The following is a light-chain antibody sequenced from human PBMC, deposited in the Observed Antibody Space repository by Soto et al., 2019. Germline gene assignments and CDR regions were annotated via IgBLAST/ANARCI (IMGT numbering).Light chain of an antibody. V-gene: IGLV2-8*01. CDR1: SSDVGGYNY. CDR3: SSFAGGNIYV. Sequence: QSVLTQPPSASGSPGQSVTISCTGTSSDVGGYNYVSWHQQHPGKAPKLIIYDVTKRPSGVPDRFSGSKSGYTASLTVSGPQAEDEADYYCSSFAGGNIYVFGTGTKLTVL. CDR2: DVT. J-gene: IGLJ1*01.